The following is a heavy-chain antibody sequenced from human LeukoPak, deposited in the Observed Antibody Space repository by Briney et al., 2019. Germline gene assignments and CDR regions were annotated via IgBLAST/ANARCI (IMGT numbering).Heavy chain of an antibody. D-gene: IGHD5-12*01. J-gene: IGHJ6*03. V-gene: IGHV3-21*01. CDR1: GFTFSSYS. CDR2: IRSSASYI. Sequence: GGSLRLSCAASGFTFSSYSMNWVRQAPGKGLEWVSSIRSSASYINYADSVKGRFTISRDNAENSLYLQMNNLRDEDTAVYYCARDPYSGDYGPYYYYYMDVWGKGTTVTVSS. CDR3: ARDPYSGDYGPYYYYYMDV.